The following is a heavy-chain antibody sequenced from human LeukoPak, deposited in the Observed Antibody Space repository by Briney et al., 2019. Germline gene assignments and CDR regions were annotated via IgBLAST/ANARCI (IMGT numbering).Heavy chain of an antibody. V-gene: IGHV1-24*01. CDR1: GYTLTELS. Sequence: ASVKVSCKVSGYTLTELSMHWVRQAPGKGLEWMGGFDPEDGETIYAQKFQGRVTMTEDTSTDTAYMELSSLRSEDTAVYYCARVGFPYSSSWYFLDPWGQGTLVTVSS. D-gene: IGHD6-13*01. CDR3: ARVGFPYSSSWYFLDP. CDR2: FDPEDGET. J-gene: IGHJ5*02.